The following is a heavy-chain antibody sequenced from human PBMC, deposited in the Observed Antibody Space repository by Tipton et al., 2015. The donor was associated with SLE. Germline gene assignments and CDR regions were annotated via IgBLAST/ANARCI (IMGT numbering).Heavy chain of an antibody. D-gene: IGHD3-3*01. V-gene: IGHV3-30*04. CDR2: ISYDGVDK. CDR1: GFTFDTYT. Sequence: RSLRLSCAVSGFTFDTYTMHWVRQAPGKGLEWVALISYDGVDKYYADFVKGRFTISRDNSKNTLHLHMNSLKVEDTAMYFCARGLPSDSRSPYYVLRALLDSWGQGTLVTVSS. J-gene: IGHJ4*02. CDR3: ARGLPSDSRSPYYVLRALLDS.